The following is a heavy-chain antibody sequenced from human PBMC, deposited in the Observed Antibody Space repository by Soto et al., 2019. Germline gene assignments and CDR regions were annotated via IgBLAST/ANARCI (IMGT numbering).Heavy chain of an antibody. V-gene: IGHV1-18*01. CDR2: ISAYNGNT. CDR3: ARGRTPIDY. J-gene: IGHJ4*02. CDR1: GYTFTNFG. Sequence: QVQLVQSGAEVKKPGASVKVSCKASGYTFTNFGISWVRQAPGQGLEWMGWISAYNGNTNYTQKFQGRVAMTTDTSTRTAYMEVRSLRFDATVVYYCARGRTPIDYWGQGTVVTVSS.